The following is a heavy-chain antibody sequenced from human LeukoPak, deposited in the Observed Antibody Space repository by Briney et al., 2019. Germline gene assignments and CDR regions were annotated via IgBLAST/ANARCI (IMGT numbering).Heavy chain of an antibody. J-gene: IGHJ4*02. Sequence: GGSLRLSCAASGFTFSSYSMNWVRQAPGKWLEWVSSITSSSSYIYYADSVKGRFTISRDNAKNSLYLQMNSLRAEDTAVYYCARDTSRGQLVLADYWGQGTLVTVSS. CDR1: GFTFSSYS. CDR2: ITSSSSYI. V-gene: IGHV3-21*01. CDR3: ARDTSRGQLVLADY. D-gene: IGHD6-6*01.